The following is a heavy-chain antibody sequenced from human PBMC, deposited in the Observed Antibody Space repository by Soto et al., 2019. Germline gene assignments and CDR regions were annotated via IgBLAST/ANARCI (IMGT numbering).Heavy chain of an antibody. CDR1: GGSIGAYH. D-gene: IGHD3-22*01. CDR3: ARHSYDSSGYYFAVGLDV. V-gene: IGHV4-59*01. J-gene: IGHJ6*02. Sequence: LSLTCTVSGGSIGAYHWTWIRQPPGKGLEWIGHIYFTGSANYNPSLKSRVTISIDTSENQFSLKLHSGTAADTAVYYCARHSYDSSGYYFAVGLDVWGQGTAVTVSS. CDR2: IYFTGSA.